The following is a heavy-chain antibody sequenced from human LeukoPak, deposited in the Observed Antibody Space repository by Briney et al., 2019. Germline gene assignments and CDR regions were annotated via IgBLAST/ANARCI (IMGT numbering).Heavy chain of an antibody. CDR2: TYYSGTT. V-gene: IGHV4-59*08. Sequence: SETLSLTCTVSSGSIYSYYWSCIRQPPGKELEWIGYTYYSGTTNYNTSLKSRVTISVDMSKKHFSLKLSSLTAPNTAVYYWGSHEYSSASEGFDYWGQGTLVSVSS. D-gene: IGHD6-6*01. CDR3: GSHEYSSASEGFDY. J-gene: IGHJ4*02. CDR1: SGSIYSYY.